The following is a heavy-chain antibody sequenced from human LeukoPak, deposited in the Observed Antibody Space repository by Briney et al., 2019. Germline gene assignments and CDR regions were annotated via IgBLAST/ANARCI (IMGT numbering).Heavy chain of an antibody. Sequence: PSETLSLTCTVSGGSISSSSYYWGWIRQPPGKGLEWIGSIYYSGSTYYNPSLKSRVTISVDTSKNQFSLKLSSVTAADTAVYYCARDPGTVVKLWGQGTLVTVSS. CDR1: GGSISSSSYY. J-gene: IGHJ4*02. V-gene: IGHV4-39*07. CDR3: ARDPGTVVKL. CDR2: IYYSGST. D-gene: IGHD4-23*01.